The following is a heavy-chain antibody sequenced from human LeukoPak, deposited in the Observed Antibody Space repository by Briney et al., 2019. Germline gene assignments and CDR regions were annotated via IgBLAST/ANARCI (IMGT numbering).Heavy chain of an antibody. Sequence: GGSLRLSCAASEFTFSSHWMHWVRQVPGKGLVWVSRINSDGSSTTYADSVKGRFTIPRDNAKNTLYLQMNSLRVEDTAGYYCVRSIYYFDFWGQGTLVTVSS. D-gene: IGHD3-10*01. CDR1: EFTFSSHW. J-gene: IGHJ4*02. CDR3: VRSIYYFDF. CDR2: INSDGSST. V-gene: IGHV3-74*01.